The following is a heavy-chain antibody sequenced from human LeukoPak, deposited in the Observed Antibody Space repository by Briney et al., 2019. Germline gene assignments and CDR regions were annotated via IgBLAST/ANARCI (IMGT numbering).Heavy chain of an antibody. V-gene: IGHV3-49*04. CDR1: GFSFSTYA. CDR2: IRSKAYGGTT. J-gene: IGHJ5*02. Sequence: GGSLRLSCAASGFSFSTYAMSWVRQAPGKGLEWVGFIRSKAYGGTTEYAASVKGRFTISRDDSKSIAYLQMNSLKTEDTAVYYCTRDKVRSSSSNWFDPWGQGTLVTVSS. D-gene: IGHD6-6*01. CDR3: TRDKVRSSSSNWFDP.